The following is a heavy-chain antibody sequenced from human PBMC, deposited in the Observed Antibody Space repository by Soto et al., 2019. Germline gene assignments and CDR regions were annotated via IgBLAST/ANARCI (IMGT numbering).Heavy chain of an antibody. J-gene: IGHJ5*02. V-gene: IGHV1-2*02. D-gene: IGHD6-25*01. CDR1: GYTFTDYH. Sequence: VASVKVSCKASGYTFTDYHIHWVRQAPGQGLEFMGWINANNGGAGSAQQFQGRVTVTRDTSITTVYMELSNLRSDDTAVYYCAREGGSETLQPSYNWFDTWGQGTLVTV. CDR2: INANNGGA. CDR3: AREGGSETLQPSYNWFDT.